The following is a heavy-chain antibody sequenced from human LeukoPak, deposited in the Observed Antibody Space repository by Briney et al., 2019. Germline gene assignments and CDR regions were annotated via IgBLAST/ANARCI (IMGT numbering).Heavy chain of an antibody. D-gene: IGHD3-22*01. V-gene: IGHV3-21*04. CDR2: ISSSSYI. CDR1: GFTFSIYN. J-gene: IGHJ4*02. Sequence: PGGSLRLSCAASGFTFSIYNMNWVRQAPGRGLEWVSSISSSSYIYYADSVKGRFTISRDNAKNSLYLQMNSLRAEDTALYYCAKDSTYYYDSSGYDYWGQGTLVTVSS. CDR3: AKDSTYYYDSSGYDY.